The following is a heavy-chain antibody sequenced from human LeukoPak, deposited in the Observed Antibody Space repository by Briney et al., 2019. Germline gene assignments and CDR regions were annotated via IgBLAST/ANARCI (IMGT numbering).Heavy chain of an antibody. Sequence: GGSLRLSCAASGFTFSSYAMSWVRQAPGKGLEWLSGISGRAGSTYYADSVKGRFTISRDNSKNTLYLQMNSLRDEDTAVYYCARDQYSGHWYYALDIWGQGTMVTVSS. CDR3: ARDQYSGHWYYALDI. V-gene: IGHV3-23*01. D-gene: IGHD6-19*01. CDR1: GFTFSSYA. CDR2: ISGRAGST. J-gene: IGHJ3*02.